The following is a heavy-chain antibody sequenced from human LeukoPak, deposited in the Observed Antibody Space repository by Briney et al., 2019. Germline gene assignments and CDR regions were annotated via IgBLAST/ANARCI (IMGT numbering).Heavy chain of an antibody. V-gene: IGHV6-1*01. CDR2: TYYRSKWYT. J-gene: IGHJ5*02. Sequence: SQTLSLTCAISGDSVSSNSAAWNWIRQSPPRGLEWLGRTYYRSKWYTDYAVSVKSRITINPDISKNQFSLHLNSVTPEDTAVYYCVRDGLGSPNWFDPWGQGTLVTVSS. CDR3: VRDGLGSPNWFDP. CDR1: GDSVSSNSAA.